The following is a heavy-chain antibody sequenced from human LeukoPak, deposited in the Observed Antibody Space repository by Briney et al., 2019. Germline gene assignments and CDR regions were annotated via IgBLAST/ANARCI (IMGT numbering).Heavy chain of an antibody. CDR3: AREMATIVNQFDY. J-gene: IGHJ4*02. CDR2: ISPYNGNT. Sequence: GGSVNLSCKASGYTFTSYGISWVRQAPGQGLEWMGWISPYNGNTNYAQKLQGRVTMTTDTSTTTAYMELRSLRSDDTAVYYCAREMATIVNQFDYWGQGTLVSVSS. V-gene: IGHV1-18*01. D-gene: IGHD5-24*01. CDR1: GYTFTSYG.